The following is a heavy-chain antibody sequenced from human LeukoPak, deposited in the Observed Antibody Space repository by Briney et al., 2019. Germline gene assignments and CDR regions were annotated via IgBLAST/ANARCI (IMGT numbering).Heavy chain of an antibody. D-gene: IGHD2-15*01. CDR3: ERKASGLRP. V-gene: IGHV4-34*01. J-gene: IGHJ4*02. CDR2: INHSGST. Sequence: SETLSLTCAVYGGSFSGYYWSWIRQPPGKGLEWIGEINHSGSTNYNPSLKSRVTISVDTSKNQFSLKLSSVTAADTAVYYCERKASGLRPWGQGTLVTVSS. CDR1: GGSFSGYY.